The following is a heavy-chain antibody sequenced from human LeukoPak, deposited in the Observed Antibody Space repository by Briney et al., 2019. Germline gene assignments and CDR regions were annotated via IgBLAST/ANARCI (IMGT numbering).Heavy chain of an antibody. V-gene: IGHV4-39*01. J-gene: IGHJ3*02. D-gene: IGHD3-16*02. Sequence: SETLSLTCTVSGGSISSSSYYWSWIRQPPGKGLEWIGSIYYSGSTYYNPSLKSRVTISVDTSKNQFSLKLSSVTAADTAVYYCAGESGITFGGVIVDAFDIWGQGTMVTVSS. CDR1: GGSISSSSYY. CDR2: IYYSGST. CDR3: AGESGITFGGVIVDAFDI.